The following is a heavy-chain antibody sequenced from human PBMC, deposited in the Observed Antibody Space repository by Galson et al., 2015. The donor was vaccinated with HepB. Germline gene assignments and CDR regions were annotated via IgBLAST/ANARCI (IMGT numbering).Heavy chain of an antibody. V-gene: IGHV3-23*01. CDR2: ITRDGGRS. Sequence: SLRLSCAVSGFTFSSFAMTWVRQAPGKGLEWVSTITRDGGRSYYADSVKGRFIISRDNSKDLLYLQMNSLRVEDTAVYYCAKGSYDNSGHYNGVFDYWGQGSLVTVSS. D-gene: IGHD3-22*01. CDR1: GFTFSSFA. J-gene: IGHJ4*02. CDR3: AKGSYDNSGHYNGVFDY.